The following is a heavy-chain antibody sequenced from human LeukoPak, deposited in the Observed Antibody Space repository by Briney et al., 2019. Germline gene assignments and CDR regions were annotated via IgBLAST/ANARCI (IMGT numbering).Heavy chain of an antibody. Sequence: KPSETLSLTCTVSGGSISSSSYYWGWIRQPPGKGLEWIGSIYYSGSTNYNPSLKSRVTISVDTSKNQFSLKLSSVTAADTAVYYCARGKRWSDYWGQGTLVTVSS. J-gene: IGHJ4*02. CDR1: GGSISSSSYY. D-gene: IGHD5-24*01. CDR2: IYYSGST. CDR3: ARGKRWSDY. V-gene: IGHV4-39*07.